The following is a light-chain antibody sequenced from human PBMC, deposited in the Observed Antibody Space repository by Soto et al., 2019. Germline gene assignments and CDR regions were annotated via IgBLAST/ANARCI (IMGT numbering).Light chain of an antibody. CDR1: SSDVGGYYY. Sequence: QSALTQPASVSGSPGQSITISCTGTSSDVGGYYYVSWYQQQPGTAPKLMIYEVSNRPSGVSNRFSGSKSGNTASLTISGLQAEDEADYYCSSYTSSITRLFGGGTKVTVL. CDR3: SSYTSSITRL. CDR2: EVS. V-gene: IGLV2-14*01. J-gene: IGLJ3*02.